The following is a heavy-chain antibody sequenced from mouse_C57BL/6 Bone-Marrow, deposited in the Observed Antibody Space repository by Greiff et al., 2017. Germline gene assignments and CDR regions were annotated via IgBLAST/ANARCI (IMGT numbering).Heavy chain of an antibody. D-gene: IGHD1-1*01. CDR2: IYPGDGDT. CDR3: ARGGDYGSSYVAWFAY. V-gene: IGHV1-82*01. Sequence: QVQLQQSGPELVKPGASVKISCKASGYAFSSSWMNWVKQRPGKGLEWIGRIYPGDGDTNYNGKFKGKATLTADKSSSTAYMQLSSLTSEGSAVYCCARGGDYGSSYVAWFAYWGQGTLVTVSA. J-gene: IGHJ3*01. CDR1: GYAFSSSW.